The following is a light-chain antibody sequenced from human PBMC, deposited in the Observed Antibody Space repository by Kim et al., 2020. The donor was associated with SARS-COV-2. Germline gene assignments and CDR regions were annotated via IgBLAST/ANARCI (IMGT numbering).Light chain of an antibody. Sequence: SPGERATLSCRASQSVSSSYLAWYQQKPGQAPRLLIYGASSRATGIPDRFSGSGSGTDFTLTISRLDPEDFAVYYCQQYGSSPLTFGGGTKVEIK. CDR1: QSVSSSY. CDR2: GAS. J-gene: IGKJ4*01. CDR3: QQYGSSPLT. V-gene: IGKV3-20*01.